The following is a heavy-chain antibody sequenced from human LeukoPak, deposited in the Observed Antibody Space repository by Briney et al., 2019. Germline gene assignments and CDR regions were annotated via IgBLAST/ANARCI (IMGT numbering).Heavy chain of an antibody. CDR2: ISSSSSYI. J-gene: IGHJ1*01. CDR3: ARGGDYYDSSGYTIGTEYFQH. CDR1: GITLSNYG. D-gene: IGHD3-22*01. Sequence: GGSLRLSCAVSGITLSNYGMNWVRQAPGKGLEWVSSISSSSSYIYYADSVKGRFTISRDNAKNSLYLQMNSLRAEDTAVYYCARGGDYYDSSGYTIGTEYFQHWGQGTLVTVSS. V-gene: IGHV3-21*01.